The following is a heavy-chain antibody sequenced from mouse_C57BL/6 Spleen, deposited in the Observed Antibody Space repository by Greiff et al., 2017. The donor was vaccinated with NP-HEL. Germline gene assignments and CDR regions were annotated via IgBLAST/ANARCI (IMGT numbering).Heavy chain of an antibody. CDR1: GFTFSSYA. J-gene: IGHJ1*03. CDR2: ISDGGSYT. Sequence: EVKLVESGGGLVKPGGSLKLSCAASGFTFSSYAMSWVRQTPEKRLEWVATISDGGSYTYYPDNVKGRFTISRDNAKNNLYLQMSHLKSEDTAMYYCARAPSYGSIPWYFDVWGTGTTVTVSS. V-gene: IGHV5-4*03. D-gene: IGHD1-1*01. CDR3: ARAPSYGSIPWYFDV.